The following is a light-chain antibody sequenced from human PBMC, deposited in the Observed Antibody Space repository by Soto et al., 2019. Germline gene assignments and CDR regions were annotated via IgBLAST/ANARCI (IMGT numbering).Light chain of an antibody. Sequence: DIQMTQSPSSLSASVGDRVTITCRASQSISTYLHWYQHKPGKAPKVLIYAVSSLHSGVPSRFSGSGSGTDFTLTITSLQPEDSATYYCQHSYGTPRTFGQGTKVDLK. CDR1: QSISTY. CDR3: QHSYGTPRT. J-gene: IGKJ1*01. CDR2: AVS. V-gene: IGKV1-39*01.